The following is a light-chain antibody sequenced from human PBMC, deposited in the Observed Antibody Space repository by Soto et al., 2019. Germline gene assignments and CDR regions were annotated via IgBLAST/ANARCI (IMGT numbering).Light chain of an antibody. CDR3: QQYGSSPLT. J-gene: IGKJ4*01. CDR1: QSVSSSY. CDR2: GAS. Sequence: EIVLTQSPGPRSLSPGERATLSCRASQSVSSSYLAWYQQKPGQAPRLLIYGASSRATGIPDRFSGSGSGTDFTLTISRLEPEDFAVYYCQQYGSSPLTFGGGTKVEIK. V-gene: IGKV3-20*01.